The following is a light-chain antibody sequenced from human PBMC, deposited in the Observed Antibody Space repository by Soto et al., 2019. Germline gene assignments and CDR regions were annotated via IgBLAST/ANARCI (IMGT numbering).Light chain of an antibody. V-gene: IGKV2-30*01. CDR1: QSLVYSDGNTY. CDR3: MQGTHWPWT. J-gene: IGKJ1*01. CDR2: KVS. Sequence: DVVMTQSPLSLPVTLGQPASISCRSSQSLVYSDGNTYLNWFQQRPGQSPRCLIYKVSNRDSGVPDRFSGSGSGTDFTLKISRVEAEDVGVYYCMQGTHWPWTFGQGTKVEIK.